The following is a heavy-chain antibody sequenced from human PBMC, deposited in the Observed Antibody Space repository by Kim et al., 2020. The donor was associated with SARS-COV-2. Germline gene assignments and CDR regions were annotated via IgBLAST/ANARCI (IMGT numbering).Heavy chain of an antibody. V-gene: IGHV3-21*01. CDR3: ARDRGSGGHLGHWYFDV. CDR1: GFMFSAYS. J-gene: IGHJ2*01. CDR2: ISSEETYI. D-gene: IGHD1-26*01. Sequence: GGSLRLSCAASGFMFSAYSMTWVRQTPGKGLEWLSSISSEETYIYYADSLKGRSSISRDDAANSLYLQMNDLRVDDTAVYYCARDRGSGGHLGHWYFDVWGRGILDTVPS.